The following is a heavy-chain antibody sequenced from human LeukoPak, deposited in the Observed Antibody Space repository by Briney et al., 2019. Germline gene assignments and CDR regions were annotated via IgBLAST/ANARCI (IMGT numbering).Heavy chain of an antibody. Sequence: SGTLSLTCAVSGDSISSGKWWSWVRQPPGKGLEWIGQIYHSGSTNYNPSLKSRVTISVDKSKNQFSLNLSSVTAADTAIYYCARESSGWSFSIDYWGQGTLVTVSS. D-gene: IGHD6-19*01. CDR3: ARESSGWSFSIDY. J-gene: IGHJ4*02. CDR1: GDSISSGKW. V-gene: IGHV4-4*02. CDR2: IYHSGST.